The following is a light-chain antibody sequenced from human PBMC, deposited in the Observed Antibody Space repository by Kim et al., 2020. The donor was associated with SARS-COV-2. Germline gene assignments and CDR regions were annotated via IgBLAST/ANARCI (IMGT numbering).Light chain of an antibody. CDR3: QTWGTGIHWV. Sequence: VKLTFTRSSGHSSYAIAWHQQQPEKGPRYLMKLNSDGSHSKGDGIPDRFSGSSSGAERYLTISSLQSEDEADYYCQTWGTGIHWVFGGGTQLTVL. J-gene: IGLJ3*02. CDR1: SGHSSYA. CDR2: LNSDGSH. V-gene: IGLV4-69*01.